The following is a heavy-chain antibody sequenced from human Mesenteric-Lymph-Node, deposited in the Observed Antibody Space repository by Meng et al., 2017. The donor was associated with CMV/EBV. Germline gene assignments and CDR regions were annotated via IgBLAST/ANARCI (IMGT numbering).Heavy chain of an antibody. V-gene: IGHV4-39*07. Sequence: SETLSLTCTVSGGSISSSSYYWGWIRQPPGKGLEWLGSIYYSGSTYYNPSLKSRVTISVDTSKNQFSLNLNSVTAADTAVYYCATPSSPATDYYYYAMDVWGQGTTVTVSS. D-gene: IGHD6-6*01. J-gene: IGHJ6*02. CDR3: ATPSSPATDYYYYAMDV. CDR2: IYYSGST. CDR1: GGSISSSSYY.